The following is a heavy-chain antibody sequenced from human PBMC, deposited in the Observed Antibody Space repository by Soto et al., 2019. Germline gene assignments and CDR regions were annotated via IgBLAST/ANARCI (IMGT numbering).Heavy chain of an antibody. D-gene: IGHD2-2*02. CDR1: GYTFTGYY. CDR2: INPNSGGT. CDR3: VRGYCSSTSCYNYYYGMDV. V-gene: IGHV1-2*04. Sequence: ASVKVSCKASGYTFTGYYMHWVRQAPGQGLEWMGWINPNSGGTNYAQKFQGWVTMTRDTPISTAYMELSRLRSDDTAVYYCVRGYCSSTSCYNYYYGMDVWGQGTTVTVSS. J-gene: IGHJ6*02.